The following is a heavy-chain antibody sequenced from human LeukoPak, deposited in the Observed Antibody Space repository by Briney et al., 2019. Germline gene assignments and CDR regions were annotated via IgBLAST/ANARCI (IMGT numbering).Heavy chain of an antibody. Sequence: GGSLRLSCAASGFTFSSYAMHWVRQAPGKGLEWVAVISYDGSNKHYADSVKGRFTISRDNSKNTLYLQMNSLRAEDTAVYYCSGFPDYWGQGTLVTVSS. CDR3: SGFPDY. J-gene: IGHJ4*02. D-gene: IGHD3-10*01. CDR1: GFTFSSYA. V-gene: IGHV3-30*04. CDR2: ISYDGSNK.